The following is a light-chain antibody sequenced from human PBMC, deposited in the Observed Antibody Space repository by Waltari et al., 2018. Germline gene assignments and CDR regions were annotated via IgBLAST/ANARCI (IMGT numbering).Light chain of an antibody. CDR2: DTS. V-gene: IGKV3-11*01. J-gene: IGKJ4*01. CDR3: QQRRDWPLT. Sequence: DIVLTQSPAILSLSPGQMASLPCSASQSVTNYLAWYQQTLGQAPRLLIYDTSNRATGIPARFSGSGFGTDFTLTISSLEPEDFAVYYCQQRRDWPLTFGGGTKVEIK. CDR1: QSVTNY.